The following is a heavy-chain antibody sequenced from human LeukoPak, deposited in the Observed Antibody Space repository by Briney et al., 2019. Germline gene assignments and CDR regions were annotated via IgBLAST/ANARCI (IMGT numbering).Heavy chain of an antibody. Sequence: GGSLTLSCAVSGFPFDDYAMHWVRQAPGKGLEWVSGISWNSGSIGYADSVKGRFTISRDNAKNSLYLQMNSLRAEDTALYYCAKDTELYSSSWYANSFDYWGQGTLVTVSS. D-gene: IGHD6-13*01. CDR2: ISWNSGSI. V-gene: IGHV3-9*01. CDR3: AKDTELYSSSWYANSFDY. CDR1: GFPFDDYA. J-gene: IGHJ4*02.